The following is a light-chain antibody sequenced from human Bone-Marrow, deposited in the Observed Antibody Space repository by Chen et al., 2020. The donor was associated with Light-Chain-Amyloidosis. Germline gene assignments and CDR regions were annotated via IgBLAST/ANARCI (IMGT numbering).Light chain of an antibody. CDR2: GSS. CDR1: QTISSNY. V-gene: IGKV3-20*01. Sequence: DIVLTQSPGTLSLSPGEGANLSCRASQTISSNYLTWYQQKFGQAPRLLIYGSSSRATGIPDRFTGSGSGTDFTLTISRLEPEDFAMYYCQQYGTSPLTFGGGTKVEIK. J-gene: IGKJ4*01. CDR3: QQYGTSPLT.